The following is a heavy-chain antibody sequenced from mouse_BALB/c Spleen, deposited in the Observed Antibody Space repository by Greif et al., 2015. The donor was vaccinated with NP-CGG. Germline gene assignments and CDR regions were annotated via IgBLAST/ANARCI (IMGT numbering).Heavy chain of an antibody. CDR1: GYTFTSYW. Sequence: VQLQQSGAELVKPGASVKLSCKASGYTFTSYWMHWVKQRPGQGLEWIGEINPSNGRTNYNEKFKSKATLTVDKSSSTAYMQLSSLTSEDSAVYYCARREDYYDYDRGYFDYWGQGTTLTVSS. CDR3: ARREDYYDYDRGYFDY. CDR2: INPSNGRT. D-gene: IGHD2-4*01. V-gene: IGHV1S81*02. J-gene: IGHJ2*01.